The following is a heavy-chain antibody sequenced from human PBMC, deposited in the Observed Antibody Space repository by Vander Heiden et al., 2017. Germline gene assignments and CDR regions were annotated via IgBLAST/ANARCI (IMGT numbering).Heavy chain of an antibody. J-gene: IGHJ4*02. V-gene: IGHV3-64D*06. CDR3: VRDGDSPETDY. Sequence: EVQLVESGGGLVRPGGSLRPSCSASTFTFSDYAMDWVRQAPGKGLEYVSAVSSRGTNTYNADSVKDRFNISRDNSKNTVYLHMSSLRPDDTAMYYCVRDGDSPETDYWGQGTLVTVSS. CDR2: VSSRGTNT. CDR1: TFTFSDYA. D-gene: IGHD2-21*01.